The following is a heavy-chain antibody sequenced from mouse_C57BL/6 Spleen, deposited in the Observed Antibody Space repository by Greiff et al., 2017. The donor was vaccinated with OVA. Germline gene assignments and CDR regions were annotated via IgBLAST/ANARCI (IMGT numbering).Heavy chain of an antibody. CDR3: ARDKGGIYYGNHYAMDY. J-gene: IGHJ4*01. CDR1: GFTFSSYA. V-gene: IGHV5-4*01. CDR2: ISDGGSYT. Sequence: EVKLVESGGGLVKPGGSLKLSCAASGFTFSSYAMSWVRQTPEKRLEWVATISDGGSYTYYPDNVKGRFTISRDNAKNNLYLQMSHLKSEDTAMYYCARDKGGIYYGNHYAMDYWGQGTSVTVSS. D-gene: IGHD2-1*01.